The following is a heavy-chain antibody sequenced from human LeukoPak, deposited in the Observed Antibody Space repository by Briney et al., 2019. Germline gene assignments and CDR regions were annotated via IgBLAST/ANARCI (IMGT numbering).Heavy chain of an antibody. D-gene: IGHD2-2*01. CDR1: GYTFTGYY. CDR3: ARVEVVPATPFDY. V-gene: IGHV1-2*02. CDR2: INPNSGGT. J-gene: IGHJ4*02. Sequence: ASAKVSCKASGYTFTGYYMHWVRQAPGQGLEWMGWINPNSGGTNYAQKFQGRVTMTRDTSISTAYMELSRLRSDDTAVYYCARVEVVPATPFDYWGQGTLVTVSS.